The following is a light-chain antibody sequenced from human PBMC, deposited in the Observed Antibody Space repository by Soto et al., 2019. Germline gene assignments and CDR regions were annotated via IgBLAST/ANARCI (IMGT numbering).Light chain of an antibody. V-gene: IGLV2-8*01. Sequence: QSVLTQPPSASGSPGQSVTISCTGTSGDVGGYNYVSWYQQHPGKAPKLMIFEVSERHSGVPDRFSASKSGNTASLTVSGLQAEDEADYYCSSYAGSNNYVFGTGTKVTVL. CDR2: EVS. CDR3: SSYAGSNNYV. J-gene: IGLJ1*01. CDR1: SGDVGGYNY.